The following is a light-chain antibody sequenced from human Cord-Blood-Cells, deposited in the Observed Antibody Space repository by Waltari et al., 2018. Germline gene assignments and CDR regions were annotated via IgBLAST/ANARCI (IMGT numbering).Light chain of an antibody. V-gene: IGKV1-5*01. J-gene: IGKJ2*01. CDR1: QSISSW. CDR2: DAS. Sequence: DIQMTQSPSTVAPSVGERVSITCRASQSISSWLAWYQQKPGKAPKLLIYDASTLESGVPSRFSGSGSGTEFTLTISSLQPDDFATYYCQQYNSYSRTFGQGTKLEIK. CDR3: QQYNSYSRT.